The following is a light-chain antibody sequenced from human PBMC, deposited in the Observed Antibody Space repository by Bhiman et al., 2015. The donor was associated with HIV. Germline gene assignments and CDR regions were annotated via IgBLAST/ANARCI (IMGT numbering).Light chain of an antibody. Sequence: QSVLTQPPSVSGAPGQRVTIFCAGGGSNIGAGYHVHWYHQLPGTAPKLVMFDPNTRPSGVPDRFSASESGTSASLAITGLQHEDEADYYCQSYDTILSAVVFGGGTRLTVL. V-gene: IGLV1-40*01. J-gene: IGLJ2*01. CDR1: GSNIGAGYH. CDR2: DPN. CDR3: QSYDTILSAVV.